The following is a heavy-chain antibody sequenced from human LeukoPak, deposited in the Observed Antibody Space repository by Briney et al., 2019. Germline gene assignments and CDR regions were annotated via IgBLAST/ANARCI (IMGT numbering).Heavy chain of an antibody. J-gene: IGHJ5*02. CDR3: ARVQYQLLFEGNWFDP. Sequence: ASVKVSCKASGYTFTGYYIHWVRQAPGQGLEWMGWTNPNSGDTHYAQKFQGRVTMTRDTSISTAYMDLNSLIPDDTAVYYCARVQYQLLFEGNWFDPWGQGTLVTVSS. CDR2: TNPNSGDT. CDR1: GYTFTGYY. V-gene: IGHV1-2*02. D-gene: IGHD2-2*01.